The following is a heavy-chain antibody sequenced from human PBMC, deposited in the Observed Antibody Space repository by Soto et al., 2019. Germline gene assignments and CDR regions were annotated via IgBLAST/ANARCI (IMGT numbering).Heavy chain of an antibody. Sequence: QVQLQESGPRLVKPSQTLSLTCTISGDSSSSGGYYWSWVRQHPGKGLEWIGYIYYSGSTYYNPSLKSRVTISVDTSKNQFSLKLTAVTAVDTAVYYCARSVFPWGQGTLVTVSS. CDR2: IYYSGST. CDR3: ARSVFP. CDR1: GDSSSSGGYY. J-gene: IGHJ5*02. V-gene: IGHV4-31*03.